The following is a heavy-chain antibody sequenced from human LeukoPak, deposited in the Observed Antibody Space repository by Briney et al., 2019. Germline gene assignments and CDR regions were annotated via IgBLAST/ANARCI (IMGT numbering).Heavy chain of an antibody. CDR3: AKDGAGGSYFS. D-gene: IGHD1-26*01. J-gene: IGHJ5*02. Sequence: GGSLRLSCAASGFTFDDYAMHWVRQAPGKGLEWVSGISWNSGSIGYADSVKGRFTISRDNAKNSLYLQMNSLRAEDTALYYCAKDGAGGSYFSWGQGTLVTVSS. V-gene: IGHV3-9*01. CDR2: ISWNSGSI. CDR1: GFTFDDYA.